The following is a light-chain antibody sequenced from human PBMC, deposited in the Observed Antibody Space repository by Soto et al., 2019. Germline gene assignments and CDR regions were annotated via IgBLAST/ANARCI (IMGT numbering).Light chain of an antibody. CDR3: QYCDYLPL. J-gene: IGKJ3*01. V-gene: IGKV1-33*01. CDR1: HDISNY. Sequence: DIQMTQSPSSLSASVGDRVTITCQASHDISNYLNWYQHKPGKAPKLLIYGASNLQTGVPSRFSGSGSVTDFTFTISSLQPEDIATYYCQYCDYLPLFGPGTTVDLK. CDR2: GAS.